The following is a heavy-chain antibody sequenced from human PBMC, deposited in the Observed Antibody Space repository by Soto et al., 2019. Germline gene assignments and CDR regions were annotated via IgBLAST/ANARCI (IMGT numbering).Heavy chain of an antibody. CDR1: GYTFTCYA. V-gene: IGHV1-8*01. CDR2: MNPNSGNT. J-gene: IGHJ4*02. Sequence: ASVKVSCEASGYTFTCYAMNWVRQANGQGLEWMGWMNPNSGNTGYAQKFQGRVTMTRNTSISTAYMELSSLRSEDTAVYYCARVPRTIFGVVPFDFWAQGTLVTVSS. D-gene: IGHD3-3*01. CDR3: ARVPRTIFGVVPFDF.